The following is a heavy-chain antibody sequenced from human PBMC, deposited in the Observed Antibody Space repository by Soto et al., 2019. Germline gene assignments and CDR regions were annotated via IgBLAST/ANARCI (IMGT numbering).Heavy chain of an antibody. J-gene: IGHJ4*02. CDR2: IYYSGST. CDR3: ARGGGSYRYFDC. CDR1: GGSISSYY. V-gene: IGHV4-59*01. D-gene: IGHD3-16*02. Sequence: QVQLQESGPGLVKPSETLSLTCTISGGSISSYYWSWIRQPPGKGLEWIGYIYYSGSTNYNPSLKSRLTISVDTSKNQFSLKLNSVTAADTAVYYCARGGGSYRYFDCWGQGTLVTVSS.